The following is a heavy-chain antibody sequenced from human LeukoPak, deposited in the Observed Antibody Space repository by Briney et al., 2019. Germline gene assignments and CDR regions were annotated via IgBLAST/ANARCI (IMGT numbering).Heavy chain of an antibody. CDR3: AKGSYDSSGYYY. V-gene: IGHV3-9*01. J-gene: IGHJ4*02. CDR2: ISWNSGSI. Sequence: PGGSLRLSCAASGFTFDDYAMHWVRQAPGKGLEWVSGISWNSGSIGYADSVKGRFTISRDTAKNYLYLQMNSLRAEDTALYYCAKGSYDSSGYYYWGQGPLVTVSS. D-gene: IGHD3-22*01. CDR1: GFTFDDYA.